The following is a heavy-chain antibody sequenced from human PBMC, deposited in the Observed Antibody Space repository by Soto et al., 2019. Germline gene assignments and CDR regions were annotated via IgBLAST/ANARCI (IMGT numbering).Heavy chain of an antibody. CDR2: MNPNSGNT. CDR1: GYTFTSYD. Sequence: QVQLVQSGAEVKKPGASVKVSCKASGYTFTSYDINWVRQATGQGLEWMGWMNPNSGNTGYAQKFQGRVTMTRNTSISTAYMELSSLRSEDTAVYYCARSPPPVLWFGEYGMDVWGQGTTVTVSS. D-gene: IGHD3-10*01. J-gene: IGHJ6*02. CDR3: ARSPPPVLWFGEYGMDV. V-gene: IGHV1-8*01.